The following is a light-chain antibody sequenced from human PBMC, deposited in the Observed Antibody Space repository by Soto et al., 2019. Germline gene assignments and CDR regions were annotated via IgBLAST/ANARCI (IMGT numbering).Light chain of an antibody. J-gene: IGLJ1*01. CDR3: LLYYGGAYV. CDR1: TGAVTSGYY. Sequence: QAVVTQEPSLTVSPGGTVTLTCASFTGAVTSGYYPNWFQQKPGQAPRALIYSATNKYSWTPARFSGSLLGGKAALTLSAVQPEDEAEYYCLLYYGGAYVFGTGTKLTVL. CDR2: SAT. V-gene: IGLV7-43*01.